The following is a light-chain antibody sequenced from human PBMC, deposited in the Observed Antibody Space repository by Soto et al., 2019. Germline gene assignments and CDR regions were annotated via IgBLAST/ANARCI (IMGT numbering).Light chain of an antibody. Sequence: QSVLTQPRSVSGSPGQSVTISCTGTGSDVGRYDFVSWYQQHPGKAPKLLIYDVSKRPSGVPDRFSGSKSGNTASLTISGLQAEDEGDYYCCSYAGNYTKVGGGTQLTVL. CDR2: DVS. V-gene: IGLV2-11*01. J-gene: IGLJ2*01. CDR1: GSDVGRYDF. CDR3: CSYAGNYTK.